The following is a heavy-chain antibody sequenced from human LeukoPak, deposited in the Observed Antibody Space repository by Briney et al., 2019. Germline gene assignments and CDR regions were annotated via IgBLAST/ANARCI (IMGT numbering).Heavy chain of an antibody. CDR1: GFSIYTIA. J-gene: IGHJ1*01. D-gene: IGHD1/OR15-1a*01. CDR3: ARVTGTNAEYFQH. Sequence: YGAAAGFSIYTIASHRHGPAQGLEWKWGAVISSDGSNKYYPDSVKGRFTISRDNSKNTLYLQVNSLSSEDTAVYYCARVTGTNAEYFQHWGQGTLVTVSS. CDR2: ISSDGSNK. V-gene: IGHV3-30-3*01.